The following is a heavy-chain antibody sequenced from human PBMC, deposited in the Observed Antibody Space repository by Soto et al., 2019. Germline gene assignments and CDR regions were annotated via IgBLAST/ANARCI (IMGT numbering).Heavy chain of an antibody. J-gene: IGHJ4*02. V-gene: IGHV3-23*01. CDR2: TGATGRTT. D-gene: IGHD6-19*01. CDR1: GFTFNIYA. Sequence: PGGSLRLSCAASGFTFNIYAMTWVRQTPGKGLEWVSTTGATGRTTYYSDSVKGRFTVSRDNSKNTLDLQMSNLGAEDPAVYYFSTAQNTSQSLNYWAERTLVTVSS. CDR3: STAQNTSQSLNY.